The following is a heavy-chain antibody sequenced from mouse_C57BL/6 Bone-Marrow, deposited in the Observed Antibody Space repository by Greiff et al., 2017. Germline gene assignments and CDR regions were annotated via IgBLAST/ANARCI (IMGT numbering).Heavy chain of an antibody. Sequence: EVQLQQSGPELVKPGASVKISCKASGYSFTGYYMNWVKQSPEKSLEWIGEINPSTGGTTYNQKFKAKATLTVDKSSSTAYMQLKSLTSEDSAVYYCARHDYYAMDYWGQGTSVTVSS. CDR3: ARHDYYAMDY. CDR1: GYSFTGYY. V-gene: IGHV1-42*01. CDR2: INPSTGGT. J-gene: IGHJ4*01.